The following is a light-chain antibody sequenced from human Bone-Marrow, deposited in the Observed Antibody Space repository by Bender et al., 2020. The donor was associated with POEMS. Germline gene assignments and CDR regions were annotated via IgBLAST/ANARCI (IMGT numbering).Light chain of an antibody. CDR3: SSYAGGRTI. J-gene: IGLJ2*01. CDR2: EVT. CDR1: SRDVGISNL. Sequence: QSALTQPASISGSPGQAITISCTGTSRDVGISNLVSWYQQYPGRAPKLIIFEVTQRPSGVSDRFSGSKSGNTASLTISGLQPEDGADYYCSSYAGGRTIFGGGTKLTVL. V-gene: IGLV2-23*02.